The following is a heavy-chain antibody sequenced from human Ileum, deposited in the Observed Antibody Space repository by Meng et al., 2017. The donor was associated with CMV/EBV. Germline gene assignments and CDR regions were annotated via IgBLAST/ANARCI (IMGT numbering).Heavy chain of an antibody. CDR3: ASHGTTVAALGAFDI. J-gene: IGHJ3*02. CDR2: IYHSGST. D-gene: IGHD6-19*01. Sequence: SGGSSSSTTWWSSVRQTPGKGLEWIGDIYHSGSTNYSPSLKSRVTISVDKSKNQFSLKLNSMTVADTAMYYCASHGTTVAALGAFDIWGQGTMVTVSS. CDR1: GGSSSSTTW. V-gene: IGHV4-4*02.